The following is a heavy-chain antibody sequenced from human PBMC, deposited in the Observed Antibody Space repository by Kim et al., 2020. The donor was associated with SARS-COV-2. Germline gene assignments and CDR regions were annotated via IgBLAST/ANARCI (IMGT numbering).Heavy chain of an antibody. V-gene: IGHV3-74*01. CDR3: ASVRDGDYVSAFDI. D-gene: IGHD4-17*01. Sequence: EESVKGRFAISRDNAKNTLYLQMDSVRAEDTAVYYCASVRDGDYVSAFDIWGQGTMVTVSS. J-gene: IGHJ3*02.